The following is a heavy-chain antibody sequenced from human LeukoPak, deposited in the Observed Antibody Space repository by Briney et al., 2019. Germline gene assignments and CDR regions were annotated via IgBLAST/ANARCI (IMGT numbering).Heavy chain of an antibody. D-gene: IGHD6-13*01. CDR1: GGSFSGYY. CDR2: INHSGST. V-gene: IGHV4-34*01. J-gene: IGHJ1*01. Sequence: PSETLSLTCAVYGGSFSGYYWSWIRQPPGKGLEWIGEINHSGSTNYNPSLKSRVTISVDTSKNQFSLKLSSVTAADTAVYYCARELANRSWLGGYFQHWGQGTLVTVSS. CDR3: ARELANRSWLGGYFQH.